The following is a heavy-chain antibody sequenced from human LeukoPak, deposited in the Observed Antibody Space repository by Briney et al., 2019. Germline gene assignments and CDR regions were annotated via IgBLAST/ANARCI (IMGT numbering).Heavy chain of an antibody. CDR1: GGSINSYY. D-gene: IGHD1-26*01. J-gene: IGHJ4*02. V-gene: IGHV4-59*01. CDR3: ARGPPPPWDLLGGVGRVTFYFDY. Sequence: SETLSLTCTVSGGSINSYYWSWIRQPPGKGLEWIGYIYYSGSTNYNPSLKSRVTISVDTSKNQFSLKLSSVTAADTAVYYCARGPPPPWDLLGGVGRVTFYFDYWGQGTLVTVSS. CDR2: IYYSGST.